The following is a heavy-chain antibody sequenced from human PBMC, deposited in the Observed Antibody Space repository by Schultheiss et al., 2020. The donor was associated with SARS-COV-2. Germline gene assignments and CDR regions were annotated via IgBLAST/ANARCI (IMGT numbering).Heavy chain of an antibody. Sequence: GGSLRLSCAASGFTFSSYAMHWVRQAPGKGLEWVAVISYDGSNKYYADSVKGRFTISRDNSKNTLYLQMNSLRAEDTAVYYCARDKSSSSFDYWGQGTLVTAPQ. V-gene: IGHV3-30*04. J-gene: IGHJ4*02. CDR3: ARDKSSSSFDY. CDR2: ISYDGSNK. D-gene: IGHD6-13*01. CDR1: GFTFSSYA.